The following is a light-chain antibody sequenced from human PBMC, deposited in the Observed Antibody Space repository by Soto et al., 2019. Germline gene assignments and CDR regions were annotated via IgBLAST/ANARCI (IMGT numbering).Light chain of an antibody. V-gene: IGKV1-39*01. CDR3: QQSSNSPMYT. J-gene: IGKJ2*01. Sequence: DIQMTQSPSSLSASVGDRVSITCRASQSIAYYLNWFQQKPGKAPKLLIYAASILQSGVPSRFSVSGSGTNFTLTIISMQPEDFATYYCQQSSNSPMYTFGQGTKLYVK. CDR1: QSIAYY. CDR2: AAS.